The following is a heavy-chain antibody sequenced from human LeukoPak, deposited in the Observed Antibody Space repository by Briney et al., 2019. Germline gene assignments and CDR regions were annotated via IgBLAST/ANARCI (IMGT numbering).Heavy chain of an antibody. CDR2: IYYSGST. CDR3: ARDRAGVYSGGYFDY. J-gene: IGHJ4*02. CDR1: GGSISSSSYY. D-gene: IGHD1-26*01. Sequence: SETLSLTCTVSGGSISSSSYYWGWIRQPPGKGLEWIGSIYYSGSTYYNPSLKSRVTISVDTSKNQFSLKLSSVTAADTAVYYCARDRAGVYSGGYFDYWGQGTLVTVSS. V-gene: IGHV4-39*07.